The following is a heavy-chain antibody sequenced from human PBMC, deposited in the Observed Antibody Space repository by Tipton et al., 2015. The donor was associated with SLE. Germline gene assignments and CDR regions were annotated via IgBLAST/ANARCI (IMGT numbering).Heavy chain of an antibody. CDR3: ARDLTWKQIWSLGYMDV. J-gene: IGHJ6*03. D-gene: IGHD5-18*01. CDR2: IREDGSDK. Sequence: QLVQSGGGLVQPGGSLRLSCTASGFTFGDHAMSWVRQALGKGLEWVANIREDGSDKYYGDSVKGRFTISRDNDKNSLYPQMNSLRVEDTAVYYCARDLTWKQIWSLGYMDVWGKGTTVTVSS. V-gene: IGHV3-7*01. CDR1: GFTFGDHA.